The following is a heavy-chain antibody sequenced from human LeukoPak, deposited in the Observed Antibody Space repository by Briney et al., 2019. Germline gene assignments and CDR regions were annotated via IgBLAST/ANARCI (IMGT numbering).Heavy chain of an antibody. D-gene: IGHD3-22*01. J-gene: IGHJ4*02. CDR3: AKDHWTDSSGPHFDY. CDR2: TSYDGSNE. Sequence: PGRSLRLSYATSGFTLSGYGIHWVRQTPGKGLEWVAVTSYDGSNEYYADSVKGRFTVSRDNSRDTLYLQMNSLRPEDTAVYYCAKDHWTDSSGPHFDYWGQGTLVTVSS. V-gene: IGHV3-30*18. CDR1: GFTLSGYG.